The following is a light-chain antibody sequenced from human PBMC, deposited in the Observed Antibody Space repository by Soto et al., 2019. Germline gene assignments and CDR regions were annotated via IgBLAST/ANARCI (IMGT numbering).Light chain of an antibody. V-gene: IGLV2-14*01. CDR2: DVS. Sequence: QSVLTQPASVSGSPGQSITISCTGTSSDIGGYKYVSWYQQKPDKAPKLMIYDVSYRPSGVSDRFSGSKSGNTASLTISGLQAEDEADYYCISYTSINTHVFGTGTKV. CDR3: ISYTSINTHV. J-gene: IGLJ1*01. CDR1: SSDIGGYKY.